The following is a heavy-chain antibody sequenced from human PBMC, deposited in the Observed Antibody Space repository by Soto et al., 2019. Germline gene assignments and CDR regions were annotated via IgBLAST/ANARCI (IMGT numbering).Heavy chain of an antibody. Sequence: PSETLSLTCTVSGVSVSSGSYYWSWIRQPPGKGLEWIGYIYYSGSTNYNPSLKSRVTISVDTSKNQFSLKLSSVTAADTAVYYCAREYSSSSSFDYWGQGTLVTVSS. D-gene: IGHD6-6*01. V-gene: IGHV4-61*01. CDR2: IYYSGST. CDR1: GVSVSSGSYY. CDR3: AREYSSSSSFDY. J-gene: IGHJ4*02.